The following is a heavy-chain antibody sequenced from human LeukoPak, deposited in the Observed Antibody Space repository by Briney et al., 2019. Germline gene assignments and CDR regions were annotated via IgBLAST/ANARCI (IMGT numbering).Heavy chain of an antibody. CDR3: AKDGSGNAMVFDY. Sequence: GGSLRLSCAASEFTVTTNYMSWVRQAPGKGLQWVSVIYPGGAIYYADSVKGRFIISRDNSKNTLSLQMNSLTADDTAVYYCAKDGSGNAMVFDYWGQGTLVTVSS. J-gene: IGHJ4*02. CDR2: IYPGGAI. CDR1: EFTVTTNY. V-gene: IGHV3-53*01. D-gene: IGHD5-18*01.